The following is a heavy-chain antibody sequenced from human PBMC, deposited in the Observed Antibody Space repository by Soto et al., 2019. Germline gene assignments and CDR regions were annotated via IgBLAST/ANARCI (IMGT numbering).Heavy chain of an antibody. D-gene: IGHD6-19*01. J-gene: IGHJ1*01. CDR3: AKSDGSGWCHYFQP. CDR2: ISKTGDTT. Sequence: EVQLLESGGGLVQPGGSLRLSCAASGFTFSSDTMSWVRQAPGKGLEWVSAISKTGDTTYYADSVKGRFTISRDTSTNPLYLQMNSLRAEDTAVYYCAKSDGSGWCHYFQPWGQGTLVTVSS. CDR1: GFTFSSDT. V-gene: IGHV3-23*01.